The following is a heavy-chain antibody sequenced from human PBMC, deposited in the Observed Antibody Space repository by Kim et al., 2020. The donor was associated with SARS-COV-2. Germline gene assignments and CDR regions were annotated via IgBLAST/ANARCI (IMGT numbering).Heavy chain of an antibody. CDR3: ARLYAFARSDSAYYFD. CDR2: LTYSRRT. CDR1: GASIGNNGYF. Sequence: SETLSLTCTVSGASIGNNGYFWTWIRQPPGKGRDWIANLTYSRRTYYNPSLERRVTSSLDTSKTQFSLQLTSVTAADTAVYHCARLYAFARSDSAYYFD. V-gene: IGHV4-39*01. D-gene: IGHD3-10*01. J-gene: IGHJ4*01.